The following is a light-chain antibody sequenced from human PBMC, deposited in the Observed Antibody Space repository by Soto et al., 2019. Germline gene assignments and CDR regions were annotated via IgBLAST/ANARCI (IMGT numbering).Light chain of an antibody. Sequence: EIVLTQSPATLSLSPGERATLSCRASQSVSSYLAWYQQKPGQAPRLLIYSSSSRAAGVSDRSSGSGSGTDFSLTISRLEPEDFAMYYCQQYGSSLTFGQGTKVDIK. CDR1: QSVSSY. CDR2: SSS. CDR3: QQYGSSLT. J-gene: IGKJ1*01. V-gene: IGKV3-20*01.